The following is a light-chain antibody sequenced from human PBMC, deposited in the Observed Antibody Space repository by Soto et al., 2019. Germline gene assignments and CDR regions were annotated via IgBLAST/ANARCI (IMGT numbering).Light chain of an antibody. CDR3: MQALHTPLT. Sequence: DILMTQSPLSLPVTPGEPASISCRSSQSLLYSNGYNYLDWYLQKPGQSPQLLIYLGSNRASGVPDRFSGSGSGTDFTLKISRVEAEDVGVYYCMQALHTPLTFGGGTKV. V-gene: IGKV2-28*01. CDR2: LGS. CDR1: QSLLYSNGYNY. J-gene: IGKJ4*01.